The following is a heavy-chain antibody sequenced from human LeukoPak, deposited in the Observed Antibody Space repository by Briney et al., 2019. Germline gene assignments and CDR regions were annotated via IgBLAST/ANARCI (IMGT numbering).Heavy chain of an antibody. CDR1: GYSFTSYW. CDR2: IYPGDSDT. Sequence: GESLKISCKGSGYSFTSYWIGWVRQMPGKGLEWKGIIYPGDSDTRYSPSFQGQVTISADKSISTAYLQWSSLKASDTAMYYCARNYSSSWYGHDAFDIWGQGTMVTVSS. V-gene: IGHV5-51*01. J-gene: IGHJ3*02. D-gene: IGHD6-13*01. CDR3: ARNYSSSWYGHDAFDI.